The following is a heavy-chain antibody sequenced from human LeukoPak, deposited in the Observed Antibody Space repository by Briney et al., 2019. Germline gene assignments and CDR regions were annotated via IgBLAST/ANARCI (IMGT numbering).Heavy chain of an antibody. J-gene: IGHJ6*02. CDR1: GGTFSSYA. CDR3: AREDGNTEDYYGGMDV. V-gene: IGHV1-69*04. CDR2: IIPILGIA. Sequence: AVKLSCKASGGTFSSYAISWVRQAPGQGLEWMGRIIPILGIANYAQKFQGRVTITADKSTSTAYMELSILRSEDTAVYYCAREDGNTEDYYGGMDVWGQGTTVTVSS.